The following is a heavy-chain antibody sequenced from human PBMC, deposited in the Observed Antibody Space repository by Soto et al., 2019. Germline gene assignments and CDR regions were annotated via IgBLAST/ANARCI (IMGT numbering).Heavy chain of an antibody. CDR3: AGVGGYSYGGVDY. D-gene: IGHD5-18*01. CDR1: GYTFTSYY. CDR2: INPSGGST. V-gene: IGHV1-46*01. J-gene: IGHJ4*02. Sequence: QVQLVQSGAEVKKPGASVKVSCKASGYTFTSYYMHWVRQAPGQGLEWMGIINPSGGSTTYAQKCQGSVTMTRDTSTSTVYMELSSLRSEDTAVYYCAGVGGYSYGGVDYWGQGTLVTVSS.